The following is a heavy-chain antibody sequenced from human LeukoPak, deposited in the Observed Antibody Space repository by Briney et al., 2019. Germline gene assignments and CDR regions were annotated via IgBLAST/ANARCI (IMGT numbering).Heavy chain of an antibody. D-gene: IGHD1-26*01. CDR3: TTAGWELYYFDY. V-gene: IGHV3-53*01. CDR2: IYSGGST. Sequence: GGSLRLSCAASGFTVSSNYMSWVRQAPGKGLEWVSVIYSGGSTYYADSVKGRFTISRDNSKNTLYLQMNSLRAEDTAVYYCTTAGWELYYFDYWGQGTLVTVSS. CDR1: GFTVSSNY. J-gene: IGHJ4*02.